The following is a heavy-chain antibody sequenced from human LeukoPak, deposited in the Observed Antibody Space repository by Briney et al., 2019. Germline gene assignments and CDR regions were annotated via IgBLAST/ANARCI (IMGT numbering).Heavy chain of an antibody. CDR2: IDGTGDTI. CDR1: GFTFKAHY. D-gene: IGHD2-2*01. CDR3: ARDSPKKYCSTSDCYMDAFDM. Sequence: PGGSRRLSCVASGFTFKAHYMGWIRQAPGKGLDWVSYIDGTGDTIFYADSVKGRFIISRDNAKNSLYLQMNSLRAEDTAVYYCARDSPKKYCSTSDCYMDAFDMWGHGTMVTVS. J-gene: IGHJ3*02. V-gene: IGHV3-11*04.